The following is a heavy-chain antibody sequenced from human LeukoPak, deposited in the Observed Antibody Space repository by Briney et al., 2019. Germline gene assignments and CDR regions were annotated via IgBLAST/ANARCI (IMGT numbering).Heavy chain of an antibody. CDR3: SREWGNGNDLRPDS. Sequence: GGSLRLSCTSSGFTFREFAVSWFRQAPGKGLEWMGFIRSSIYGGTPKAAASVKGRFIFSRDDSKGVAYLRMNSLKTDDTAVYYCSREWGNGNDLRPDSWGQGTLVTVSS. CDR2: IRSSIYGGTP. J-gene: IGHJ4*02. D-gene: IGHD1-1*01. V-gene: IGHV3-49*03. CDR1: GFTFREFA.